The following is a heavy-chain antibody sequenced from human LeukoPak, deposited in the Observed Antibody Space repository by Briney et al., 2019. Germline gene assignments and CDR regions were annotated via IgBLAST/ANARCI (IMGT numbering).Heavy chain of an antibody. Sequence: QTGGSLRLSCAASGFSFRSYNMDWVRQAPGKGLEWVSYINTGSNTIYYADSVKGRFTISRDNTKNSLFLQMNSLRAEDTAVYYCAKDRHYDFWSGYPTIFDYWGQGTLVTVSS. J-gene: IGHJ4*02. D-gene: IGHD3-3*01. CDR3: AKDRHYDFWSGYPTIFDY. V-gene: IGHV3-48*04. CDR1: GFSFRSYN. CDR2: INTGSNTI.